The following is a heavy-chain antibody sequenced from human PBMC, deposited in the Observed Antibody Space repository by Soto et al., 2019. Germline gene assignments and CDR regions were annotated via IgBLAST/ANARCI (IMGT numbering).Heavy chain of an antibody. CDR1: GGTFSSYA. J-gene: IGHJ5*02. CDR3: ARDYGGNSGWFDP. CDR2: MSPNTGNT. D-gene: IGHD4-17*01. Sequence: QVQLVQSGAEVKKPGSSVKVSCKASGGTFSSYAISWVRQATGQGLEWMGWMSPNTGNTGYAQKFQGRVTMTRDTSISTAYMELSSLGSEDTAVYYCARDYGGNSGWFDPWGQGTLVTVSS. V-gene: IGHV1-8*02.